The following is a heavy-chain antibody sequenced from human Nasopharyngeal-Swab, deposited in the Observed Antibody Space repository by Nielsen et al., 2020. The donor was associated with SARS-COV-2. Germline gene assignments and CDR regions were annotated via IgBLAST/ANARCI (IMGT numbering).Heavy chain of an antibody. V-gene: IGHV4-59*01. Sequence: WIRQPPGKGPEWIGYIYYSGSTNYNPSLKSRVTISVDTSKNQFSLKLSSVTAADTAVYYCARGEPWKEWFDPWGQGTRVTVSS. CDR2: IYYSGST. D-gene: IGHD1-1*01. CDR3: ARGEPWKEWFDP. J-gene: IGHJ5*02.